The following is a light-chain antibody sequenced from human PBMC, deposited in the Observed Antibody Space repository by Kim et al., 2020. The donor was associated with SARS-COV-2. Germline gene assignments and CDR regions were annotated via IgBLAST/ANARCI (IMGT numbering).Light chain of an antibody. CDR3: QQYNTFPQT. J-gene: IGKJ1*01. Sequence: SGVPSKFTGSGSGTELTLTISSLQPEDSATYFCQQYNTFPQTFGQGTKVDIK. V-gene: IGKV1-16*02.